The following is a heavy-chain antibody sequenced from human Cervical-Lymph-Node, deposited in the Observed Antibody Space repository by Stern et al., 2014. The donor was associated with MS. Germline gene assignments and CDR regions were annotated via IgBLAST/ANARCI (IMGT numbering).Heavy chain of an antibody. CDR2: ISWNSVRL. CDR3: AKVTMVRGTGLDV. J-gene: IGHJ6*02. D-gene: IGHD3-10*01. CDR1: GFIFDDYA. V-gene: IGHV3-9*01. Sequence: QLVESGGGLVQPGRSLRLSCVASGFIFDDYAIHWVRQAPGKGLEWVAGISWNSVRLGYADSVKGRFTISRDKAKNSLYLQMNSLRTEDTALYYCAKVTMVRGTGLDVWGQGTTVTVSS.